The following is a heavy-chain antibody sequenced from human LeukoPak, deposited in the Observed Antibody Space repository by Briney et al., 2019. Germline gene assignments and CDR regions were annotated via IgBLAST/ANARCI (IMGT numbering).Heavy chain of an antibody. CDR2: INPSGGST. Sequence: ASVKASCKASEYSFTSFYVHWARQAPGQGLEWMGIINPSGGSTSYAQKFQGRVTMTRDTSTSTVYMELSSLRSEDTAVYFCARGISRARYFDYWGQGTLVTVSS. D-gene: IGHD3-9*01. V-gene: IGHV1-46*01. CDR1: EYSFTSFY. CDR3: ARGISRARYFDY. J-gene: IGHJ4*02.